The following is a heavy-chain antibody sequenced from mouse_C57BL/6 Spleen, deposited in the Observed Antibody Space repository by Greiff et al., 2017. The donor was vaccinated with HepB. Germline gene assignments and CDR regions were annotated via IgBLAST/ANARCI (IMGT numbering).Heavy chain of an antibody. CDR1: GYTFTDYE. D-gene: IGHD2-4*01. J-gene: IGHJ2*01. Sequence: VKLVESGAELVRPGASVTLSCKASGYTFTDYEMHWVKQTPVHGLEWIGAIDPETGGTAYNQKFKGKAILTADKSSSTAYMELRSLTSEDSAVYYCTPYDCNYWGQGTTLTVSS. V-gene: IGHV1-15*01. CDR3: TPYDCNY. CDR2: IDPETGGT.